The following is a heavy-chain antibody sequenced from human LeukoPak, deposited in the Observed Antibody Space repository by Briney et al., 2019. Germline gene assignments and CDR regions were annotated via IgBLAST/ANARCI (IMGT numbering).Heavy chain of an antibody. J-gene: IGHJ3*02. CDR3: ARRKTYYDISKDAFDI. Sequence: PSQTLSLTCAVSGGSISSGGYAWSWIRQPPGKGLEWIGYIYDSASTYYNPSLKSRVTISVDRSNNQFSLQLSSVTAADTAVYYCARRKTYYDISKDAFDIWAKGQWSPSLQ. CDR2: IYDSAST. D-gene: IGHD3-22*01. CDR1: GGSISSGGYA. V-gene: IGHV4-30-2*02.